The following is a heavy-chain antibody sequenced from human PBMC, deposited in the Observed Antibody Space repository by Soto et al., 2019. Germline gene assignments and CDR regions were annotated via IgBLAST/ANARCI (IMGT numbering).Heavy chain of an antibody. V-gene: IGHV1-3*01. CDR2: INAGNGNT. J-gene: IGHJ4*02. Sequence: ASVKVSCKASGYTFTIYAMHWVLQAPGQRLEWMGWINAGNGNTKYSQKFQGRVTITRDTSASTAYMQLSSLRSEDTAVYYCARTLVGATPADYWGQGTLVTVSS. D-gene: IGHD1-26*01. CDR3: ARTLVGATPADY. CDR1: GYTFTIYA.